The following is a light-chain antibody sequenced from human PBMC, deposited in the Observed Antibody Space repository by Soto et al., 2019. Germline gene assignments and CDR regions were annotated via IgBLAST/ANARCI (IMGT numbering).Light chain of an antibody. CDR1: QSLRSN. J-gene: IGKJ2*01. CDR3: QEYNNWPPFT. Sequence: EIVMTQSPATLSVSPGERATLSCRASQSLRSNLAWYQHKPGQAPRLLIFGASSRATGVTARFSGSGSGTEFTLTISSLQSEDVAVYYCQEYNNWPPFTFGQGTKLEIK. CDR2: GAS. V-gene: IGKV3-15*01.